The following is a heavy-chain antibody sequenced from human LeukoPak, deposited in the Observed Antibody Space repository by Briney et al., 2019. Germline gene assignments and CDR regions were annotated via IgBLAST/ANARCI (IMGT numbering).Heavy chain of an antibody. CDR1: GGTFSSYA. J-gene: IGHJ3*02. CDR2: IIPIFGTA. Sequence: SVNVSCKASGGTFSSYAISWVRQAPGQGLEWMGGIIPIFGTANYAQKFQGRVTITADESTSTAYMELSSLRSEDTAVYYCASGRYYDFWSGYFTFDIWGQGTMVTVSS. V-gene: IGHV1-69*13. D-gene: IGHD3-3*01. CDR3: ASGRYYDFWSGYFTFDI.